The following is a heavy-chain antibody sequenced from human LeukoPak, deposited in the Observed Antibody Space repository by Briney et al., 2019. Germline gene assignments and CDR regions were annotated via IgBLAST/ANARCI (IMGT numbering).Heavy chain of an antibody. CDR2: ISAYNGNT. D-gene: IGHD6-19*01. Sequence: SVKVSCKASGYTFTSYGISWVRQAPGQGLEWMGWISAYNGNTNYARKLQGRVTMTTDTSTSTAYMELRSLRSDDTAVYYCATPNSGYSSGWPLQHWGQGTLVTVSS. CDR1: GYTFTSYG. J-gene: IGHJ1*01. V-gene: IGHV1-18*01. CDR3: ATPNSGYSSGWPLQH.